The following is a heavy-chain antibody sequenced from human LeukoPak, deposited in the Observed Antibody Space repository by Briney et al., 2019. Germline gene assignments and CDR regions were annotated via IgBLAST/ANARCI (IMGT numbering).Heavy chain of an antibody. J-gene: IGHJ3*01. CDR2: IIPIFGTA. CDR1: GGTFSSYA. CDR3: ARSGSITMVRDDAFDV. V-gene: IGHV1-69*01. D-gene: IGHD3-10*01. Sequence: SVKVSCKASGGTFSSYAISWVRQAPGQGLEWMGGIIPIFGTANYAQKFQGRVTITADESTSTAYMELSSLRSEDTAVYYCARSGSITMVRDDAFDVWGQGTMVTVSS.